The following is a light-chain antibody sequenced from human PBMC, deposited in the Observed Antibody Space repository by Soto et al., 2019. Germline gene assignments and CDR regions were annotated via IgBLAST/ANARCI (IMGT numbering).Light chain of an antibody. V-gene: IGKV3-20*01. CDR2: GAS. Sequence: EIVLTQSPGTLSLSPGERATLSCRASQSVSSTSLAWYQQRPGRSPRLLIFGASTRATGIPDRFSGSGSGTDFTLTISRLEPEDFALYYCQQYGSSPLTFGGGTKVEIK. CDR1: QSVSSTS. CDR3: QQYGSSPLT. J-gene: IGKJ4*01.